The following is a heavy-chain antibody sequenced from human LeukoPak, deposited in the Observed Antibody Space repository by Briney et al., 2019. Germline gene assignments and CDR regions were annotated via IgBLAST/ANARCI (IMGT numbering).Heavy chain of an antibody. V-gene: IGHV3-48*01. CDR1: GFRFNSHH. CDR3: TRGSGFETGDY. D-gene: IGHD5-12*01. J-gene: IGHJ4*02. Sequence: GGSLRLSCAVSGFRFNSHHMHWVRQAPGKGLEWLSYISGNGGVIQYADSVKGRFTVSRDNAKNTFHLQMQSLKVEDTAIYYCTRGSGFETGDYWGQGTLVTVSS. CDR2: ISGNGGVI.